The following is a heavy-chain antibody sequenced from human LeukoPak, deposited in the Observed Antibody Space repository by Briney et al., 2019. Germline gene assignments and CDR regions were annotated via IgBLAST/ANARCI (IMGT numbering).Heavy chain of an antibody. V-gene: IGHV4-39*01. CDR1: GGSISSSSYY. D-gene: IGHD3-3*01. CDR3: ARLVWRQPHPDY. Sequence: NPSETLSLTCTVSGGSISSSSYYWGWIRQPPGKGLEWIGSIYYSGSPYYNPSLKSRVTISVDTSKNQFSLKLSSVTAADTAVYYCARLVWRQPHPDYWGQGTLVTVSS. J-gene: IGHJ4*02. CDR2: IYYSGSP.